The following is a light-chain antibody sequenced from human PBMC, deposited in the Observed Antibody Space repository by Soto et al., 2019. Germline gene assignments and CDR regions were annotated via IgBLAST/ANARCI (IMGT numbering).Light chain of an antibody. V-gene: IGKV1-5*03. Sequence: IQLTQSPSSLSASVGDRVTITCRASQSISSWLAWYQQKPGKAPKLLIYKASSLESGVPSRFSGSGSGTEFTLTISSLQPDDFATYYCQQYNSYSLWTFGQGTKVDIK. CDR1: QSISSW. CDR3: QQYNSYSLWT. J-gene: IGKJ1*01. CDR2: KAS.